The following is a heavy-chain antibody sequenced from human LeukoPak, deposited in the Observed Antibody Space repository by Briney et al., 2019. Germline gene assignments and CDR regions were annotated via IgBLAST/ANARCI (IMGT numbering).Heavy chain of an antibody. V-gene: IGHV3-15*01. D-gene: IGHD6-13*01. CDR3: ITEGYSSSWYMDY. J-gene: IGHJ4*02. Sequence: GGSLRLSCAASGFTFSNAWMSWVRQAPGKGLEWVGCIKSKTDGGTTDYAAPVKGRFTISRDDSKNTLYLQMNSLKTEDTAVYYCITEGYSSSWYMDYWGQGTLVTVSS. CDR2: IKSKTDGGTT. CDR1: GFTFSNAW.